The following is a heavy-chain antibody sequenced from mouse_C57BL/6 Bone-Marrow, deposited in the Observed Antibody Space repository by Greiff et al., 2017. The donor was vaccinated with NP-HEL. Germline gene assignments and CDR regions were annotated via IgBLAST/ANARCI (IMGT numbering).Heavy chain of an antibody. CDR2: INPGSGGT. J-gene: IGHJ3*01. D-gene: IGHD2-5*01. V-gene: IGHV1-54*01. Sequence: QVQLQQSGAELVRPGTSVKVSCKASGYAFTNYLIEWVKQRPGQGLEWIGVINPGSGGTNYNEKFKGKATLTADKSSSTAYMQLSSLTSEDSAVYCCARSRGWTYYSNPFAYWGQGTLVTVSA. CDR3: ARSRGWTYYSNPFAY. CDR1: GYAFTNYL.